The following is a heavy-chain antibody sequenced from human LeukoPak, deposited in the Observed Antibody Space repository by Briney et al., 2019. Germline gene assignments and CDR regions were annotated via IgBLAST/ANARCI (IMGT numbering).Heavy chain of an antibody. J-gene: IGHJ4*02. CDR3: ARDAPVVRGVIIAFDY. V-gene: IGHV1-46*01. Sequence: ASVKVSCKASGYTFTSYYMHWVRQAPGQGLEWMGIINPSGGSTSYEQKFQGRVTITRDTSTSTVYMELSSLRSEDTAVYYCARDAPVVRGVIIAFDYWGQGTLVTVSS. CDR1: GYTFTSYY. D-gene: IGHD3-10*01. CDR2: INPSGGST.